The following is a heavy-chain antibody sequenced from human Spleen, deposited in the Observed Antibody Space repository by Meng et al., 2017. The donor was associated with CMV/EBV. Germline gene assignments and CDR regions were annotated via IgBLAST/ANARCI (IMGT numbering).Heavy chain of an antibody. Sequence: ASVKVSCKASGYTFTSFGISWVRQAPGQGLEWMGWIDASNGNTKYAEKYQGSITMTTDTSTSTAYMEVRSLRSDDTAVYYCARSTNWQFAPPFDYWGQGTPVTVSS. V-gene: IGHV1-18*01. J-gene: IGHJ4*02. CDR2: IDASNGNT. CDR3: ARSTNWQFAPPFDY. D-gene: IGHD2-8*01. CDR1: GYTFTSFG.